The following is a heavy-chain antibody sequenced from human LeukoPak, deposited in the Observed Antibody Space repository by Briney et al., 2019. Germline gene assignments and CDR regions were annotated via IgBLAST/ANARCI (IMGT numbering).Heavy chain of an antibody. CDR2: ISSSSSYI. CDR1: GFTFSSYS. V-gene: IGHV3-21*01. J-gene: IGHJ4*02. CDR3: ARGIVVPGADGVY. D-gene: IGHD2-2*01. Sequence: PGGSLRLSCAASGFTFSSYSMNWVRQAPGKGLEWVSSISSSSSYIYYADSVKGRFTISRDNAKNSLYLQMNSLRAEDTAVYYCARGIVVPGADGVYWGQGTLVTVSS.